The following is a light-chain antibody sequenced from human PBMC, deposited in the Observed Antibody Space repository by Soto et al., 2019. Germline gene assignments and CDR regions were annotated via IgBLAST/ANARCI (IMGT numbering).Light chain of an antibody. CDR2: GAS. CDR1: QSVSSSY. Sequence: EIVLTQSPGTLSLSPGERATLSCRASQSVSSSYSAWYQQKPGQAPRLLIYGASSRATGIPERFSGSGSGTDFTLTISILEPEDFAVYYCQQYGSAPFTFGGGTKVDIK. J-gene: IGKJ4*01. V-gene: IGKV3-20*01. CDR3: QQYGSAPFT.